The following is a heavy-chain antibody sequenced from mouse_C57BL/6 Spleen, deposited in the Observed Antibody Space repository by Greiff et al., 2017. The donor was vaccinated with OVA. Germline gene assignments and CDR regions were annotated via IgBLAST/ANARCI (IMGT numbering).Heavy chain of an antibody. Sequence: EVKVVESGGDLVKPGGSLKLSCAASGFTFSSYGMSWVRQTPDKRLEWVATISSGGSYTYYPDSVKGRFTISRDNSKNTLYLQMSSLKSEDTAMYYCARQGDNYVGYYFDYWGQGTTLTVSS. V-gene: IGHV5-6*01. D-gene: IGHD1-3*01. CDR3: ARQGDNYVGYYFDY. CDR1: GFTFSSYG. J-gene: IGHJ2*01. CDR2: ISSGGSYT.